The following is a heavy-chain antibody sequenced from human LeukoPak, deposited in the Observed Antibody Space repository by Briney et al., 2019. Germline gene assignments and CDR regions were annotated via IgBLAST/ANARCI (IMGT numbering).Heavy chain of an antibody. CDR3: ARASYYYDSSGYAEGFDY. V-gene: IGHV3-13*01. CDR2: IGTAGDT. CDR1: GFTFSSYD. Sequence: GGSLRLSCAASGFTFSSYDMLWVRQATGKGLEWVSAIGTAGDTYYPGSVKGRFTISRENAKNSLYLQMNSLRAGDTAVYYCARASYYYDSSGYAEGFDYWGQGTLVTVSS. D-gene: IGHD3-22*01. J-gene: IGHJ4*02.